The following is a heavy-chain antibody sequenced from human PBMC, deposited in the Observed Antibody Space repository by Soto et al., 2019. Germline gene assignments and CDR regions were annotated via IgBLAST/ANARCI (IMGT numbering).Heavy chain of an antibody. V-gene: IGHV4-34*02. Sequence: QVQLQQWGAGLLKPSETLSLTCAVYGGSFSGYYWIWIRQPPGKGLEWIGEINHSGFTNYNPSLTSRVTISVDTSKKQFSLKVTSVTAADTAVYYCASGHSGSYFPRYWGQGTLVTVSS. CDR2: INHSGFT. D-gene: IGHD1-26*01. CDR3: ASGHSGSYFPRY. CDR1: GGSFSGYY. J-gene: IGHJ4*02.